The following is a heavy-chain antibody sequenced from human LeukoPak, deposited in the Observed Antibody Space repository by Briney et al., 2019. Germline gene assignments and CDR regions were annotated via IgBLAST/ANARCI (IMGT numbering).Heavy chain of an antibody. V-gene: IGHV1-46*01. Sequence: ASVKVSCKASGYTFTIYYMHWVRQAPGQVLEWLGIINPNGGGTNYAQKFQGRVTMIRDTSTSTVYMELSSLRSEDTAVYYCARDGSGYAENSADYFDYWGQGTLVTVSS. CDR3: ARDGSGYAENSADYFDY. CDR2: INPNGGGT. J-gene: IGHJ4*02. D-gene: IGHD5-12*01. CDR1: GYTFTIYY.